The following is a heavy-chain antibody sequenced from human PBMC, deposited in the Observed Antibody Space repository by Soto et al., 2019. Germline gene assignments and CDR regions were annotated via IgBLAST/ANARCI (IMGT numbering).Heavy chain of an antibody. CDR2: IYYSGST. J-gene: IGHJ3*02. Sequence: PSETLSLTCTVSGGSISSYYWSWVRQPPGKGLEWIGYIYYSGSTNYNPSLKSRVTISVDTSKNQFSLKLSSVTAADTAVYYCESHASSGWYMLGAFDIWDQGTMVTVSS. V-gene: IGHV4-59*08. CDR1: GGSISSYY. D-gene: IGHD6-19*01. CDR3: ESHASSGWYMLGAFDI.